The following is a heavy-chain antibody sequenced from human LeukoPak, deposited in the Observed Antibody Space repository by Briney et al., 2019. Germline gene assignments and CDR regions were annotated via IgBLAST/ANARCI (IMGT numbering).Heavy chain of an antibody. J-gene: IGHJ6*04. D-gene: IGHD3-10*01. CDR3: ARDDMVGKGMDV. CDR2: IYTSGSI. Sequence: SETLSLTCTVSGGSISSYYWSWIRQPAGKGLEWIGRIYTSGSINYNPSLKSRVTISVDTSKNQFSLKLSSVTAADTAVYYCARDDMVGKGMDVWGKGTTVTVSS. V-gene: IGHV4-4*07. CDR1: GGSISSYY.